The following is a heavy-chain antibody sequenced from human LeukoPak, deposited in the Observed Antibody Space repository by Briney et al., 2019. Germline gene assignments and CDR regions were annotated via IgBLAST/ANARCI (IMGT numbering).Heavy chain of an antibody. D-gene: IGHD6-19*01. CDR1: GFTFSSYE. CDR3: ARDHEYSTGWYFDY. Sequence: GGSLRLSCAASGFTFSSYEMNWVRQAPGKGLEWISYISSGGSTIYYADSVKDRFTISRDNAKNSLFLQMNSLRAEDTALYFCARDHEYSTGWYFDYWGQGPLVTVSS. V-gene: IGHV3-48*03. CDR2: ISSGGSTI. J-gene: IGHJ4*02.